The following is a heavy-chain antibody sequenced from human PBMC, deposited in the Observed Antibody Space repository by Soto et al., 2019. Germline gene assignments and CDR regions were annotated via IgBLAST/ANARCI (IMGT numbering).Heavy chain of an antibody. V-gene: IGHV1-69*06. D-gene: IGHD2-15*01. CDR3: ARRHSGGFFRFFDS. J-gene: IGHJ4*02. Sequence: SVKVSCKASGGSLSTNPISWVRQAPGQGLEWMGGTGSGTGPGNHAQKFQGRLTVTADKSTSTVYMELTNLSSEDTAVYYCARRHSGGFFRFFDSWGQGTLVTVSS. CDR1: GGSLSTNP. CDR2: TGSGTGPG.